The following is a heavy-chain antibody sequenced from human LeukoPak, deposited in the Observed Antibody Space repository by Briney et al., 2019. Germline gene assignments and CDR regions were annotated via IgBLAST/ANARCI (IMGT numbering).Heavy chain of an antibody. V-gene: IGHV4-59*08. J-gene: IGHJ5*02. D-gene: IGHD2-15*01. CDR1: GGSISSYY. CDR2: IYYSGST. Sequence: PSETLSLTCTVSGGSISSYYWSWIRQPPGKGLEWIGYIYYSGSTNYNPSLKSRVTISVDTSKNQFSLKLSSVTAADTAVYYCASLRRYCSGGSCYWNWFDPWGQGTLATVSS. CDR3: ASLRRYCSGGSCYWNWFDP.